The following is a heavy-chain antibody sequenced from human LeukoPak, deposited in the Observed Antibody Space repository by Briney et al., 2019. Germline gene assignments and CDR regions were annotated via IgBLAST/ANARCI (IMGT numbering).Heavy chain of an antibody. D-gene: IGHD2-2*01. V-gene: IGHV4-4*07. CDR1: GGSISSYY. CDR3: ARGPNCSSTSCYDNPYYFDY. CDR2: IYTSGST. Sequence: PSETLSLSCTVSGGSISSYYWSWIRQPAGKGREWIGRIYTSGSTNYNPSLKSRVTMSVDTSKNQFSLKLSSVTAADTAVYYRARGPNCSSTSCYDNPYYFDYWGQGTLVTVSS. J-gene: IGHJ4*02.